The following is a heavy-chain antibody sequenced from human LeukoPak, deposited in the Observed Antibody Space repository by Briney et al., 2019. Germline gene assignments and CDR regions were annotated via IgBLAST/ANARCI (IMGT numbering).Heavy chain of an antibody. Sequence: GGSLRLSCAASGFTFSSYSMNWVRQAPGKGLEWVSSISSSSSYTYYADSVKGRFTISRDNAKNSLYLQMNSLRAEDTAVYYCARDVAIFGVVTDFDYWGQGTLVTVSS. CDR2: ISSSSSYT. J-gene: IGHJ4*02. V-gene: IGHV3-21*01. D-gene: IGHD3-3*01. CDR3: ARDVAIFGVVTDFDY. CDR1: GFTFSSYS.